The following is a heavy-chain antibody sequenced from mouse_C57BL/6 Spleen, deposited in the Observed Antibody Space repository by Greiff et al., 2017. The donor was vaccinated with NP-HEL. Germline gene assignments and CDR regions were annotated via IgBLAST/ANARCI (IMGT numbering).Heavy chain of an antibody. V-gene: IGHV1-18*01. CDR2: INPNNGGT. CDR1: GYTFTDYN. CDR3: ARRGYDYGFDY. Sequence: DVKLQESGPELVKPGASVKIPCKASGYTFTDYNMDWVKQSHGKSLEWIGDINPNNGGTIYNQKFKGKATLTVDKSSSTAYMELRSLTSEDTAVYYCARRGYDYGFDYWGQGTTLTVSS. J-gene: IGHJ2*01. D-gene: IGHD2-4*01.